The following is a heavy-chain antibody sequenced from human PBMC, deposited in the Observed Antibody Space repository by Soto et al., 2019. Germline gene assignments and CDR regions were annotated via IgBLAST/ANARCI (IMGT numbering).Heavy chain of an antibody. CDR3: ARANTTGGYYFDS. J-gene: IGHJ4*02. CDR1: GFTFNTYS. Sequence: PGGSLRLSCAASGFTFNTYSLTWVRQAPGRGLEWVSSISSSGAYIYSADSVKGRFTISRDSAKNSLYLQMNSLRAEDTAIYYCARANTTGGYYFDSWGQGALVTVSS. V-gene: IGHV3-21*01. CDR2: ISSSGAYI. D-gene: IGHD2-2*01.